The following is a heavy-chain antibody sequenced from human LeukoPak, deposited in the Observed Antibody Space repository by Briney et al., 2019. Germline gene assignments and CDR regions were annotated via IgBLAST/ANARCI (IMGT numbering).Heavy chain of an antibody. CDR3: ARDPARGASNAFDI. J-gene: IGHJ3*02. V-gene: IGHV1-69*13. D-gene: IGHD4/OR15-4a*01. CDR2: IIPIFGTA. CDR1: GGTFSSYA. Sequence: ASVKVSCKASGGTFSSYAISWVRQAPGQGLEWMGGIIPIFGTANYAQKFQGRVTITADESTSTAYMELSSLRSEDTAVYYCARDPARGASNAFDIWGQGTMVPVSS.